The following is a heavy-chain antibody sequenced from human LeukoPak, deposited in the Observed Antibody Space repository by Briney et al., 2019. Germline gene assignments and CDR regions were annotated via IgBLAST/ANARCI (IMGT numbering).Heavy chain of an antibody. CDR1: EFSVGSNY. J-gene: IGHJ4*02. D-gene: IGHD3-22*01. V-gene: IGHV3-66*01. Sequence: PGGSLRLSCAASEFSVGSNYMTWVRQAPGKGLEWVSLIYSGGSTYYADSVKGRFTISRDNSKNTLYLQMNSLRAEDTAVYYCAKDRGSGTYYYDSSGYFDYWGQGTLVTVSS. CDR3: AKDRGSGTYYYDSSGYFDY. CDR2: IYSGGST.